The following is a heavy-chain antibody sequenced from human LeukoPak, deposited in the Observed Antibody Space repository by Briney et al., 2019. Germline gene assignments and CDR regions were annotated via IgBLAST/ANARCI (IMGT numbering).Heavy chain of an antibody. V-gene: IGHV3-30*04. J-gene: IGHJ6*03. Sequence: GGSLRLSCAASGFTFSSYAMHWVRQAPGKGLEWVAVISYDGSNKYYAYSVKGRFNISRDNSKNTLYLQMNSLTAEDTAVYYCARASTFGGGILSYYYYYMDVWGKGTTVTVSS. CDR2: ISYDGSNK. CDR1: GFTFSSYA. CDR3: ARASTFGGGILSYYYYYMDV. D-gene: IGHD3-16*02.